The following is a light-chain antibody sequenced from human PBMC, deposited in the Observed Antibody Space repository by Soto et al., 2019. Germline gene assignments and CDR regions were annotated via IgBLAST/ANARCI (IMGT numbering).Light chain of an antibody. V-gene: IGLV2-23*01. CDR3: CSYAGSSTSV. CDR2: EGN. Sequence: QAVVTQPASVSGSPGQSITISCTGTSSDVGSYNLVSWYQQHPGKAPKLMIYEGNKRPSGVSNRFSGSKSGNTASLTISGLEAEDEADYYCCSYAGSSTSVFGGGTKLTVL. CDR1: SSDVGSYNL. J-gene: IGLJ2*01.